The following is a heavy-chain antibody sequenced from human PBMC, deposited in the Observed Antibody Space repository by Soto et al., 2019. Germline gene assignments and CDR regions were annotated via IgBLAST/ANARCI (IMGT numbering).Heavy chain of an antibody. Sequence: SETLSLTCAVSGGSISSSNWWSWVRQPPGKGLEWIGEIYHSGSTNYNPSLKSRVTISVDKSKNQFSLKLSSVTAADTAVYYCAIDERAAAGGVGSYGMDVWGQGTTVTVSS. CDR1: GGSISSSNW. J-gene: IGHJ6*02. CDR3: AIDERAAAGGVGSYGMDV. V-gene: IGHV4-4*02. D-gene: IGHD6-13*01. CDR2: IYHSGST.